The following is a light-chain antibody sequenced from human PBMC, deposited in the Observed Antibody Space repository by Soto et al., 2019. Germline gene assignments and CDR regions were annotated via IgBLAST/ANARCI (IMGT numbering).Light chain of an antibody. CDR1: QSVSSN. V-gene: IGKV3-15*01. CDR3: QKYTNVHT. Sequence: EIVMTQSPATLSVSPGERATLSCRASQSVSSNLAWYQQKPGQAPRLLIYGASTRATGIPARFSGSGSGTEFTLTISSLQSEDFAVYYCQKYTNVHTFGGGTKVEIK. CDR2: GAS. J-gene: IGKJ4*01.